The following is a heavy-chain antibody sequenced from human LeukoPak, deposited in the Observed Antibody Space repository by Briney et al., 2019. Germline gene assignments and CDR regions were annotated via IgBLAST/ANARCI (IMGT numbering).Heavy chain of an antibody. D-gene: IGHD3-22*01. Sequence: PGRSLRLSCAASGFTFDDYAMHWVRQAPGKGLELVSGISWNSGSIGYADSVKGRFTISRDNAKNSLYLQMNSLRAEDTALYYCAKGARGDSSGYYKFDYWGQGTLVTVSS. CDR1: GFTFDDYA. J-gene: IGHJ4*02. CDR2: ISWNSGSI. CDR3: AKGARGDSSGYYKFDY. V-gene: IGHV3-9*01.